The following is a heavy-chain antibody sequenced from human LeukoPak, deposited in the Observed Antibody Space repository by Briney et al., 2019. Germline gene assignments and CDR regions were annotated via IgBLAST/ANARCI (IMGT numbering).Heavy chain of an antibody. Sequence: ASVKVSCKASGYTFTSYYMHWVRQAPGQGLEWMGIINPSGGSTSYAKKFQGRVTMTRNTSTSTVYMELRSLRSEDTAVYYCARDSAAASYYYYYMDVWGKGTTVTVSS. J-gene: IGHJ6*03. CDR3: ARDSAAASYYYYYMDV. CDR1: GYTFTSYY. CDR2: INPSGGST. D-gene: IGHD2-2*01. V-gene: IGHV1-46*01.